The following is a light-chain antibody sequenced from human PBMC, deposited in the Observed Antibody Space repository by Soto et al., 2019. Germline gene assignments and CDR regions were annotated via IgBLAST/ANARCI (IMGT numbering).Light chain of an antibody. Sequence: EAVLTQSPATLSVFPGERATLSCRASQSVATNLAWYQQRPGQAPRLLIYGASKRAIGLPARFSGSGSGTEFTLTITSLQSEDFAVYYCHQRQSWPRTFGQGTKVDIK. CDR3: HQRQSWPRT. J-gene: IGKJ1*01. CDR2: GAS. CDR1: QSVATN. V-gene: IGKV3-15*01.